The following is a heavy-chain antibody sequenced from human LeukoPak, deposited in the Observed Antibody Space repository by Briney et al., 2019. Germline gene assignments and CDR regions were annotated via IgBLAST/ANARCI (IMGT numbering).Heavy chain of an antibody. J-gene: IGHJ4*02. Sequence: SETLSLTCTVSGGSMSPYHWGWIRQPPGKGLEWTGYIYYSGSTNYNPSLNSRVTISVDTSKNQFSLKLSSVTAADTAVYYCARDRRSSTSVVFDYWGQGTLVTVSS. V-gene: IGHV4-59*12. D-gene: IGHD2-2*01. CDR3: ARDRRSSTSVVFDY. CDR2: IYYSGST. CDR1: GGSMSPYH.